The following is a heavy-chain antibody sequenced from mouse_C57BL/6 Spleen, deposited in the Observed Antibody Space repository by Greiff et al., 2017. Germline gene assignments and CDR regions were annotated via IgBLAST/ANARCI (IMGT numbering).Heavy chain of an antibody. CDR1: GYTFTSYW. D-gene: IGHD2-1*01. CDR2: IDPSDSYT. V-gene: IGHV1-50*01. Sequence: VQLQQPGAELVKPGASVKLSCKASGYTFTSYWMQWVKQRPGQGLEWIGEIDPSDSYTNYNQKFKGKATLTVDTSSSTAYMHLSRLTSEDSAVFYCALYYGNLFDYWGQGTTLTVSS. CDR3: ALYYGNLFDY. J-gene: IGHJ2*01.